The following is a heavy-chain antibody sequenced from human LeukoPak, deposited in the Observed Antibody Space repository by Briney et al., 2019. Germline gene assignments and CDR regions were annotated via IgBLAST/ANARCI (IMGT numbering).Heavy chain of an antibody. V-gene: IGHV3-74*01. Sequence: PGGSLRLSCAASGFTFSSYWMHWVRQAPGKGLVWVSRINSDGSTTSYADSVKGRITISRDNAKNTLSLQMNSLRAEDTAVYYCARETEMANLDYWGQGTLVTVSS. CDR3: ARETEMANLDY. CDR1: GFTFSSYW. D-gene: IGHD5-24*01. J-gene: IGHJ4*02. CDR2: INSDGSTT.